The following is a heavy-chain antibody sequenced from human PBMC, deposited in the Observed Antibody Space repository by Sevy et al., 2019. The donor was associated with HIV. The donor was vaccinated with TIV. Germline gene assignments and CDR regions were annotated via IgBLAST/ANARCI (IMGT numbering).Heavy chain of an antibody. CDR1: GFIFRNYV. D-gene: IGHD3-22*01. CDR2: TSSYGSNK. Sequence: GGSLRLSCAASGFIFRNYVMHWVRQAPGKGLEWVSSTSSYGSNKYYADSMKGRFIISRDNPTNTLYLQMNSLRIEDTAVYYCARVTHDSSGYFFDYWGQGNLVTVSS. V-gene: IGHV3-30*01. CDR3: ARVTHDSSGYFFDY. J-gene: IGHJ4*02.